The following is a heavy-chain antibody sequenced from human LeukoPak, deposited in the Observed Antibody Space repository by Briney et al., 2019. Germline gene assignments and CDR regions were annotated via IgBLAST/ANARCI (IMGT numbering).Heavy chain of an antibody. J-gene: IGHJ4*02. CDR1: GGSISSSSYY. D-gene: IGHD5-12*01. CDR2: IYYSGST. Sequence: PSETLSLTCTVSGGSISSSSYYWGWIRQPPGKGLEWIGSIYYSGSTYYNPSLKSRVTISVDTSKNQFSLNLNSVTAADTAVYYCSRRGTSGYDYHYWGQGTLVTVSS. V-gene: IGHV4-39*07. CDR3: SRRGTSGYDYHY.